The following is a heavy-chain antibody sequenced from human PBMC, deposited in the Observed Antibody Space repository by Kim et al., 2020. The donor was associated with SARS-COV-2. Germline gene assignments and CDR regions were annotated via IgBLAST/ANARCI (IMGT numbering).Heavy chain of an antibody. Sequence: ASVKVSCKASGYTFTSYAMHWVRQAPGQRLEWMGWINAGNGNTKYSQKFQGRVTITRDTSASTAYMELSSLRSEDTAVYYCARDLGDIVVVPAAIGWFDPWGQGTLVTVSS. CDR1: GYTFTSYA. D-gene: IGHD2-2*01. CDR2: INAGNGNT. CDR3: ARDLGDIVVVPAAIGWFDP. V-gene: IGHV1-3*01. J-gene: IGHJ5*02.